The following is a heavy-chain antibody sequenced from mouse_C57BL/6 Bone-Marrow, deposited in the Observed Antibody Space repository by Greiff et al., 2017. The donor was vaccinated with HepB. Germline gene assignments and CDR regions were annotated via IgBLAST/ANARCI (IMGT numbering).Heavy chain of an antibody. CDR3: AKRATIVPHAMDY. D-gene: IGHD2-12*01. CDR2: IWRGGST. CDR1: GFSLTSYG. J-gene: IGHJ4*01. Sequence: QVQLKESGPGLVQPSQSLSITCTVSGFSLTSYGVHWVRQSPGKGLEWLGVIWRGGSTDYNAAFMSRLSITKDNSKSQVFFKMNSLQADDTAIYYCAKRATIVPHAMDYWGQGTSVTVSS. V-gene: IGHV2-5*01.